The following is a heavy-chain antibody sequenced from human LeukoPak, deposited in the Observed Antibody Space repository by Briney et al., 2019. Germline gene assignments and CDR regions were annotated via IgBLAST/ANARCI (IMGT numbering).Heavy chain of an antibody. J-gene: IGHJ4*02. CDR3: ARDGRQLGY. D-gene: IGHD6-6*01. V-gene: IGHV3-23*01. CDR2: ISAGGTA. Sequence: SGGSLRLSCAASGFTFSPYAMSWVRQAPGKGLEWVSAISAGGTAYYADSVKGRFTISRDNSQNTLYLELNSLRAEDTAVYYCARDGRQLGYWGQGTLVTVSS. CDR1: GFTFSPYA.